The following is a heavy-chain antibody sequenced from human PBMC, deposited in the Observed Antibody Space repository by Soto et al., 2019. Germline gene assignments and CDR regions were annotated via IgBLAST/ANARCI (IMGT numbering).Heavy chain of an antibody. CDR1: GGSISSGGYY. CDR2: IYYSGST. CDR3: ARDRITSWYYFDY. D-gene: IGHD2-2*01. Sequence: SETLSLTCTVSGGSISSGGYYWSWIRQHPGKGLEWIGYIYYSGSTYYNPSLKSRVTISVDTSKNQFSLKLSSVTAADTAVYYCARDRITSWYYFDYWGQGTLVTVSS. V-gene: IGHV4-31*03. J-gene: IGHJ4*02.